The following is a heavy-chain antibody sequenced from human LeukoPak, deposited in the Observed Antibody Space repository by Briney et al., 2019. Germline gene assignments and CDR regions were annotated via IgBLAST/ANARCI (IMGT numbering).Heavy chain of an antibody. V-gene: IGHV3-23*01. D-gene: IGHD6-19*01. J-gene: IGHJ5*02. CDR3: ARGGGWPGTINWFDP. CDR1: GFTFSSYA. CDR2: ISGSGGST. Sequence: GGSLRLSCAASGFTFSSYAMSWVRQAPGKGLEWVSAISGSGGSTYYADSVKGRFTISRDNSKNTLYLQMNSLRAEDTAVYYCARGGGWPGTINWFDPWGQGTLVTVSS.